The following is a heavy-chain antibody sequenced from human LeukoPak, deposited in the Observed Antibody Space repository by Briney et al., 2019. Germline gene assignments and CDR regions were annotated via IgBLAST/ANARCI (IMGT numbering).Heavy chain of an antibody. CDR1: GGSFSGYY. CDR2: INHNGST. V-gene: IGHV4-34*01. Sequence: SETLSLTCAVYGGSFSGYYWSWIRQPPGKGLEWIGEINHNGSTNYNPSLKSRVTISVDTSKNQFSLKLSSVTAADTAVYYCARDNYSYGMDVWGQGTTVTVSS. CDR3: ARDNYSYGMDV. D-gene: IGHD2-21*01. J-gene: IGHJ6*02.